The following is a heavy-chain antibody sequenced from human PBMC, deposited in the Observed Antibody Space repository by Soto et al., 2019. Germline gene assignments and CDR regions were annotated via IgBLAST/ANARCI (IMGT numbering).Heavy chain of an antibody. D-gene: IGHD6-19*01. CDR1: GYTFTGYY. V-gene: IGHV1-2*04. CDR3: AKDTAVAGPYGMDV. Sequence: ASVKVSCKASGYTFTGYYMHWVRQAPGQGLEWMGWVNPNSGGTNYAQKFQGWVTMTRDTSISTAYMELSRLRSDDTAVYYCAKDTAVAGPYGMDVWGQGTTVTVS. CDR2: VNPNSGGT. J-gene: IGHJ6*02.